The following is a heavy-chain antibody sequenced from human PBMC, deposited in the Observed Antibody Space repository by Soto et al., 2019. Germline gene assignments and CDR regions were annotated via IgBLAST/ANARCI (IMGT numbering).Heavy chain of an antibody. CDR2: INAGNGNT. D-gene: IGHD2-8*01. Sequence: ASEKFHCKASGYTFTSYAMHLVRQAPGQRLDRIGCINAGNGNTKYSQKFQGRVTITRDTSASTAYMELSSLRSEDTAVYYCARVKGYCTNGVCYSVNTDGYYFDYWGQGTLVTVSS. V-gene: IGHV1-3*01. CDR3: ARVKGYCTNGVCYSVNTDGYYFDY. J-gene: IGHJ4*02. CDR1: GYTFTSYA.